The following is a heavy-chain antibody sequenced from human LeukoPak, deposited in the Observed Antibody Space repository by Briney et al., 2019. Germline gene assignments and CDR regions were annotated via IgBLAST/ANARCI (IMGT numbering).Heavy chain of an antibody. J-gene: IGHJ4*02. D-gene: IGHD5-18*01. CDR1: VFTFHRYG. V-gene: IGHV3-30*18. CDR3: AKDFASYAAMVGYYFDY. Sequence: GGSLSHSRAASVFTFHRYGMHWVRPAAPKGRAWVAVISYFGRNKYYADSVKGRFTISRDNSKNTLYLQMNSLRAEDTAVYYCAKDFASYAAMVGYYFDYWGQGTLVTVSS. CDR2: ISYFGRNK.